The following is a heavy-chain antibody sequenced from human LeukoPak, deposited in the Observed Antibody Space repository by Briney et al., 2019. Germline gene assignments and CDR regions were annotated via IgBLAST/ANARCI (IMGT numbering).Heavy chain of an antibody. J-gene: IGHJ6*03. V-gene: IGHV4-39*07. Sequence: PSETLSLTCTVSGGSISSSSYYWGWIRQPPGKGLEWIGSIYYSGSTYYNPSLKSRVTISVDTSKNQFSLKLSSVTAADTAVYYCARDFWSGYYIGYYYYYYMDVWGKGTTVTVSS. CDR3: ARDFWSGYYIGYYYYYYMDV. CDR2: IYYSGST. D-gene: IGHD3-3*01. CDR1: GGSISSSSYY.